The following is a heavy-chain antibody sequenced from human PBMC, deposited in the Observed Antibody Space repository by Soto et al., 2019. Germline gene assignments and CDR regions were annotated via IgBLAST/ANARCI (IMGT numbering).Heavy chain of an antibody. CDR2: INPSGGST. CDR3: ARDLLIAAAGRFDY. D-gene: IGHD6-13*01. J-gene: IGHJ4*02. CDR1: GYTFTSYY. V-gene: IGHV1-46*01. Sequence: ASVNVSCRASGYTFTSYYMHWVRQAPGQGLEWMGIINPSGGSTSYAQKFQGRVTMTRDTPTSTVYMELSSLRSEDTAVYYCARDLLIAAAGRFDYWGQGTLVTVSS.